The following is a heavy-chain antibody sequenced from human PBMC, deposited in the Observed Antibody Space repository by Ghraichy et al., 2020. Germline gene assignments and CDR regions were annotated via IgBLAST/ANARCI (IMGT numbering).Heavy chain of an antibody. CDR2: ISGSGGST. J-gene: IGHJ4*02. D-gene: IGHD6-19*01. V-gene: IGHV3-23*01. Sequence: LTCAASGFTFSSYAMSWVRQAPGKGLEWVSAISGSGGSTYYADSVKGRFTISRDNSKNTLYLQMNSLRAEDTAVYYCAFSEGYSSGWYLFDYWGQGTLVTVSS. CDR1: GFTFSSYA. CDR3: AFSEGYSSGWYLFDY.